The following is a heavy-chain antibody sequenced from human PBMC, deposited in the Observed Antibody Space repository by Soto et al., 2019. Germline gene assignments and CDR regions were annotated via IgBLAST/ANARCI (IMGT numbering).Heavy chain of an antibody. D-gene: IGHD4-17*01. CDR1: GGTFSSYA. V-gene: IGHV1-69*13. CDR2: IIPIFGTA. CDR3: ARDNYGGMLDF. J-gene: IGHJ4*02. Sequence: ASVKVSCKASGGTFSSYAISWVRQAPGQGLEWMGGIIPIFGTANYAQKFQGRVTITADESTSTAYMELSSLRSEDTAIYYCARDNYGGMLDFWGPGTLVTVSS.